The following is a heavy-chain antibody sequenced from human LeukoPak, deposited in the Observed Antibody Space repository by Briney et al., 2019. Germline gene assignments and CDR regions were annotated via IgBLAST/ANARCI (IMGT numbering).Heavy chain of an antibody. CDR3: VRGLYGSGDY. D-gene: IGHD3-10*01. J-gene: IGHJ4*02. Sequence: SETLSLTCTVSGGSISGYYWNWIQQPAGKGLEWIGRIFSSGKTNYNPSLQSRVTMSVDTSKNHFSLKLTSVTAADTAVYYCVRGLYGSGDYWGQGTLVTVSS. CDR1: GGSISGYY. CDR2: IFSSGKT. V-gene: IGHV4-4*07.